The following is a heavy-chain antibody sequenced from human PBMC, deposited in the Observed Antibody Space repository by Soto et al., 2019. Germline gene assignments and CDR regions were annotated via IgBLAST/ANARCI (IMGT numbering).Heavy chain of an antibody. J-gene: IGHJ3*02. Sequence: SETLSLTCTVSGGSISSSSYYWGWIRQPPGKGLEWIGSIYYSGSTYYNPSLKSRVTISVDTSKNQFSLNLSSVTAADTAVYYCARHPTSSPLELELRSFNFGAFDIWGQGTMVTVSS. CDR3: ARHPTSSPLELELRSFNFGAFDI. D-gene: IGHD1-7*01. CDR2: IYYSGST. CDR1: GGSISSSSYY. V-gene: IGHV4-39*01.